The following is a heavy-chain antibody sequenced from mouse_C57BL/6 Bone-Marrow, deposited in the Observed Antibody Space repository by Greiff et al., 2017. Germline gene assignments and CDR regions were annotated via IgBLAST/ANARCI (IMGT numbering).Heavy chain of an antibody. CDR3: ARDPITTVVARYWYFDV. V-gene: IGHV5-16*01. CDR2: LNYDGSST. CDR1: GFTFSDYY. J-gene: IGHJ1*03. D-gene: IGHD1-1*01. Sequence: EVKVVESEGGLVQPGSSMKLSCTASGFTFSDYYMAWVRQVPDKGLEWVANLNYDGSSTYYLDSLKSRFIISRDNAKNILYLQMSSLKSEDTATYYCARDPITTVVARYWYFDVWGTGTTVTVSS.